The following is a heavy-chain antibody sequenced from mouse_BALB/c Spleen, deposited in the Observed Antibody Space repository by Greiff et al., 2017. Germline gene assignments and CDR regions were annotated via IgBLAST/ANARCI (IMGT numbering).Heavy chain of an antibody. CDR3: ARGYYGYGYAMDD. J-gene: IGHJ4*01. V-gene: IGHV1-87*01. CDR1: GYTFTSYW. CDR2: IYPGDGDT. Sequence: QVQLQQSGAELARPGASVKLSCKASGYTFTSYWMQWVKQRPGQGLEWIGAIYPGDGDTRYTQKFKGKATLTADKSSSTAYMQLSSLASEDSAVYYCARGYYGYGYAMDDWGQGTSVTVSS. D-gene: IGHD1-2*01.